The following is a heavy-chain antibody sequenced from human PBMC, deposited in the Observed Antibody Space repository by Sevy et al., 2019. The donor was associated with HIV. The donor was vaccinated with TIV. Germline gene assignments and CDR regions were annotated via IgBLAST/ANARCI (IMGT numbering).Heavy chain of an antibody. CDR1: GFTFSSYG. D-gene: IGHD2-15*01. V-gene: IGHV3-30*18. J-gene: IGHJ4*02. CDR2: ISYDGSNK. CDR3: AKEDFRYCSGGRCPDY. Sequence: GRSLRLSCAASGFTFSSYGMHWVRQAPGKGLEWVAVISYDGSNKYYADSVKGRFTISRDNSKNTLYLQMNSLRAEDTAVYYCAKEDFRYCSGGRCPDYWGQGTLVTVSS.